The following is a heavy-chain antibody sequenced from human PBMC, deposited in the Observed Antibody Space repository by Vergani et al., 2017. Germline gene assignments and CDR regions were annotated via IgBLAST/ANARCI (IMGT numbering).Heavy chain of an antibody. CDR2: ISSSSSSI. CDR1: GFTFSAYW. V-gene: IGHV3-48*01. D-gene: IGHD4-17*01. Sequence: EVLLVESGGGLVQPGGSLRLSCAASGFTFSAYWMNWVRQAPGKGLEWVSYISSSSSSIYYADSVKGRFTISRDNAKNSLYLQMNSLRAEDTAVYYCGAAITVTTKGGYYYYGMDVWGQGTTVTVSS. CDR3: GAAITVTTKGGYYYYGMDV. J-gene: IGHJ6*02.